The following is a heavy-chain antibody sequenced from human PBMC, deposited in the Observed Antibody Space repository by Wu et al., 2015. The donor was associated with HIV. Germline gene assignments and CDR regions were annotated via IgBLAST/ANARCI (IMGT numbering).Heavy chain of an antibody. D-gene: IGHD2-2*02. CDR2: ISAYNGNT. CDR3: AREDCSSTSCYTQLYNWFDP. J-gene: IGHJ5*02. CDR1: GYTFTSYG. Sequence: QVQLVQSGAEVKKPGASVKVSCKASGYTFTSYGISWVRQAPGQGLEWMGWISAYNGNTNYAQKLQGRVTMTTDTSTSTAYMELRSLRSDDTAVYYCAREDCSSTSCYTQLYNWFDPWGQGTLVTVSS. V-gene: IGHV1-18*01.